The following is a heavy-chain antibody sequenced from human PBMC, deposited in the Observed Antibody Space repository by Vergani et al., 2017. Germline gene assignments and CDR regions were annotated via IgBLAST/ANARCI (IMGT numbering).Heavy chain of an antibody. J-gene: IGHJ4*02. D-gene: IGHD7-27*01. CDR3: ARGRRNWGKHGGGYFDY. V-gene: IGHV3-74*01. CDR1: GFTFSSYW. Sequence: EVQLVESGGGLVQPGGSLRLSCAASGFTFSSYWMHWVRQAPGKGLVWVSRINSDGSSTSYADSVKGRFTISRDNAKNTLYRQMNSLRAEDTAVYYCARGRRNWGKHGGGYFDYWGQGTLVTVSS. CDR2: INSDGSST.